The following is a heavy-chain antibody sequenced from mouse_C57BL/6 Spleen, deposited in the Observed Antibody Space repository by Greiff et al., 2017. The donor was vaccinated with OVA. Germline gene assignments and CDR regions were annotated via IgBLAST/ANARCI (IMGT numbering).Heavy chain of an antibody. CDR2: ISYDGSN. J-gene: IGHJ4*01. V-gene: IGHV3-6*01. CDR1: GYSIPSGYY. D-gene: IGHD2-1*01. Sequence: EVQLQESGPGLVKPSQSLSLTCSVTGYSIPSGYYWNWIRQFPGNKLEWMGYISYDGSNNYNPSLKNRISITRDPSKNQFFLKLNSVTTEDTATYYCAREGIYYGNYVRAMDYWGQGTSVTVSS. CDR3: AREGIYYGNYVRAMDY.